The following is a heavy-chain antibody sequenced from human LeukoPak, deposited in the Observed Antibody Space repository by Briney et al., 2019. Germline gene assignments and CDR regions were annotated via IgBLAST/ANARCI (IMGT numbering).Heavy chain of an antibody. V-gene: IGHV3-30*18. Sequence: GGSLRLSCAASGFTFRVYGMHRVRQAPGKGLEWVAVISDDGSRKYYGDSVKGRLTISRDNSKNTLSLEMNSLRAEDTAVYYCAKVKGYGSGSLIDFWGQGTLVTVSS. D-gene: IGHD3-10*01. CDR2: ISDDGSRK. J-gene: IGHJ4*02. CDR1: GFTFRVYG. CDR3: AKVKGYGSGSLIDF.